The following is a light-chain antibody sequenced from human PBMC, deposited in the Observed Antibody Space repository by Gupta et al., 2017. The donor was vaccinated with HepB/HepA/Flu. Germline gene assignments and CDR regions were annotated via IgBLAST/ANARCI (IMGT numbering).Light chain of an antibody. J-gene: IGKJ2*01. CDR2: DAS. Sequence: EFVSTHAPPTLSLSPGERATLSCRASQSVSSYLAWYQQTPGKAPRLLIYDASNRATGLPARFSGSGSAPDPTLTISSREPEAFAVYYRQQRSNWLHTFGQGTKLEIK. CDR1: QSVSSY. CDR3: QQRSNWLHT. V-gene: IGKV3-11*01.